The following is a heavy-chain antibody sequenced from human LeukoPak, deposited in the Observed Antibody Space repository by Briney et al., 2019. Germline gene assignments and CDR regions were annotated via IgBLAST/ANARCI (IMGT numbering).Heavy chain of an antibody. D-gene: IGHD3-10*01. J-gene: IGHJ4*02. CDR2: INWNSRST. Sequence: GGSLRLSCAASGFTFSDYAMSWVRQAPGKGLEWVSGINWNSRSTYYADSVKGRFTISRDNAKNSLYLQMNSLRAEDTALYYCARDEGGYYYGSGSYYDGPSGYWGQGTLVTVSS. CDR3: ARDEGGYYYGSGSYYDGPSGY. V-gene: IGHV3-20*04. CDR1: GFTFSDYA.